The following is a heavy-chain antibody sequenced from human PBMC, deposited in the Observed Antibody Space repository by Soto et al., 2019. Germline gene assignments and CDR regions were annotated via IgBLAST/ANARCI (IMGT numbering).Heavy chain of an antibody. CDR1: GESISSSSYY. J-gene: IGHJ4*02. CDR2: IYYSGRT. D-gene: IGHD2-21*02. CDR3: ARQRTTVVTQAYFDH. V-gene: IGHV4-39*01. Sequence: SETLSLTCIVSGESISSSSYYWGWIRQPPGKGLEWIGSIYYSGRTYYNPSFKSRVTISIGTSKNQFSLKLSSVTATDTAVYYCARQRTTVVTQAYFDHWGQGALVTAPQ.